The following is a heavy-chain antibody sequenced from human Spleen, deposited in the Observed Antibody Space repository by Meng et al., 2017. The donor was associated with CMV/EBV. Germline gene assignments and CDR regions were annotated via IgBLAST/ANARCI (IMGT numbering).Heavy chain of an antibody. CDR2: IYYSGNT. J-gene: IGHJ5*02. V-gene: IGHV4-61*01. Sequence: VSGGSVSRGSSYWSLIRQTPGRGLEWIGSIYYSGNTDYSPSLKSRVSMSIATSKNRFSLKLSSLTAADTAVYYCARGLATASFWFDLWGQGNLVTVSS. CDR3: ARGLATASFWFDL. CDR1: GGSVSRGSSY. D-gene: IGHD5-18*01.